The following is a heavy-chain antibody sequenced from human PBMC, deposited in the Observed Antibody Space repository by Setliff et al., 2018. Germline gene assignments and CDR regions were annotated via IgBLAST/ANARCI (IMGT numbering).Heavy chain of an antibody. CDR3: ARERIYDGLNYNGMDV. CDR2: INNYNFNT. D-gene: IGHD3-3*01. Sequence: ASVKVSCKSSGFTFTDYGITWVRQVPGQGLEWMGWINNYNFNTQYAQKFQGRVTVTTDTSTTTAYMELRSLRADDTAVYYCARERIYDGLNYNGMDVWGQGTTVTVS. CDR1: GFTFTDYG. V-gene: IGHV1-18*01. J-gene: IGHJ6*01.